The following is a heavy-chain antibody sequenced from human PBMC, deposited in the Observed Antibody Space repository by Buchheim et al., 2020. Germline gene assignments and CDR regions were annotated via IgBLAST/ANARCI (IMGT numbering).Heavy chain of an antibody. J-gene: IGHJ6*02. CDR2: IWYDGSNK. V-gene: IGHV3-33*01. CDR1: GFTFSSYG. Sequence: QVQLVESGGGVVQPGRSLGLSCAASGFTFSSYGMHWVRQAPGKGLEWVAVIWYDGSNKYYADSVKGRFTISRDNSKNTLYLQMNSLRAEDTAVYYCARGTDSNYNYYYGMDVWGQGTT. D-gene: IGHD4-11*01. CDR3: ARGTDSNYNYYYGMDV.